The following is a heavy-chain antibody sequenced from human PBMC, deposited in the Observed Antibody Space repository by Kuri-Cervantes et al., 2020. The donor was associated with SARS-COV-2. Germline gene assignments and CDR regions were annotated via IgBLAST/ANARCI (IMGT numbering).Heavy chain of an antibody. V-gene: IGHV3-21*01. CDR2: ISSSSSYI. Sequence: GGSLRLSCAASGFTFKTYGMNWVRQAPGKGLEWVSSISSSSSYIYYADSVKGRFTISRDNAKNLLYLEMSSLRGEDTAVYYCATRGDYNSGFFDNWGQGTLVTVSS. CDR1: GFTFKTYG. J-gene: IGHJ4*02. CDR3: ATRGDYNSGFFDN. D-gene: IGHD3-10*01.